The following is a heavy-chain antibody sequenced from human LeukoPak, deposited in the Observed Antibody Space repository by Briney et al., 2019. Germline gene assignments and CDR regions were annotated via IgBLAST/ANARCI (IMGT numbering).Heavy chain of an antibody. CDR1: GFTFSRSW. CDR2: INPDGDGM. V-gene: IGHV3-7*01. CDR3: AAWTDRGYSY. Sequence: GGSLRLSCTSSGFTFSRSWMNWIRQAPGKGLEWVANINPDGDGMRFVDSVKGRFTMSRDNAQSSLHLQMNSLRVEDTAFYYCAAWTDRGYSYWGQGVLVTVSS. D-gene: IGHD5-12*01. J-gene: IGHJ4*02.